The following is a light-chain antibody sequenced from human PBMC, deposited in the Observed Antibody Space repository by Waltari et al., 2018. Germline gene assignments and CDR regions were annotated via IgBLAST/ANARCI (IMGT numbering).Light chain of an antibody. V-gene: IGLV1-40*01. J-gene: IGLJ2*01. CDR1: SSNIGTGYD. Sequence: QSVLTQPPSVSGAPGQWVTISCTGSSSNIGTGYDVHWYQHLPGTAPKLLIYGNTNRPSGVPDRFSGSKSGTSGSLAITGLQAEDEADYFCQSYDSTLNVVVFGGGTELTVL. CDR2: GNT. CDR3: QSYDSTLNVVV.